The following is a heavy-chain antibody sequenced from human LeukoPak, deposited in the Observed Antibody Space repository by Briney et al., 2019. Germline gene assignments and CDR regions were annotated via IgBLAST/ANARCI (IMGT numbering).Heavy chain of an antibody. Sequence: ASVKVSCKAAGYTFTGYDMHWVRQAPGQGLEWLGGINPNSGGTNYAQTFQGRVTMTRDTSISTAYMELSRLRSDDTAVYYCAREGIVVPAAMGGIDYWGQGTLVTVSS. CDR1: GYTFTGYD. D-gene: IGHD2-2*01. J-gene: IGHJ4*02. CDR3: AREGIVVPAAMGGIDY. V-gene: IGHV1-2*02. CDR2: INPNSGGT.